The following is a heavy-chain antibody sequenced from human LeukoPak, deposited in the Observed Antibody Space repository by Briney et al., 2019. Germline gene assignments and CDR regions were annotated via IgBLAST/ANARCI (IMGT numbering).Heavy chain of an antibody. CDR3: TSLVPAASFDY. Sequence: GGSLRLSCAASGFTFSNAWMSWVRQAPGKGLEWVGRIKSKTDGGTTDYAAPVKGRFTISRDDSNNTLYLQMNSLKTEDTAVYYCTSLVPAASFDYWGQGTLVTVSS. CDR2: IKSKTDGGTT. J-gene: IGHJ4*02. CDR1: GFTFSNAW. V-gene: IGHV3-15*01. D-gene: IGHD2-2*01.